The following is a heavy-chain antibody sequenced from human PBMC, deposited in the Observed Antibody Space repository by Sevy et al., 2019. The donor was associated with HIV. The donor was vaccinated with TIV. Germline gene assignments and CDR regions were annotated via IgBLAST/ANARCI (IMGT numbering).Heavy chain of an antibody. V-gene: IGHV3-21*01. CDR1: GFNLSSYS. Sequence: GGSLRLSCAASGFNLSSYSMNWVRQAPGKGLESVSSISDTGSYIYHADSVKGRFTISRDNTKNTLYLQMNSLRAEDTAVYYCARWDADRRWYFDYWGQGPLVTVSS. J-gene: IGHJ4*02. CDR3: ARWDADRRWYFDY. CDR2: ISDTGSYI. D-gene: IGHD1-26*01.